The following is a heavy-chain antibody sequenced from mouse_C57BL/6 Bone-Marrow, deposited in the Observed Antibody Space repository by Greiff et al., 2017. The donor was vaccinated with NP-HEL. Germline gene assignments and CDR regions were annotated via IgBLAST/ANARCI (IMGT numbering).Heavy chain of an antibody. V-gene: IGHV1-7*01. D-gene: IGHD1-1*01. J-gene: IGHJ3*01. CDR3: ARGLKIYGSSYLAWFAY. CDR1: GYTFTSYW. CDR2: INPSSGYT. Sequence: VQLQESGAELAKPGASVKLSCKASGYTFTSYWMHWVKQRPGQGLEWIGYINPSSGYTKYNQKFKDKATLTADKSSSTAYLQLSSLTYEDSAVYYCARGLKIYGSSYLAWFAYWGQGTLVTVSA.